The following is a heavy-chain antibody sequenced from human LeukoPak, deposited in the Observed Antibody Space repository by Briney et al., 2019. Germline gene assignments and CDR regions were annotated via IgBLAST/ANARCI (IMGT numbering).Heavy chain of an antibody. CDR3: ARQERYYYGMDV. V-gene: IGHV4-38-2*02. CDR2: IYHSGST. J-gene: IGHJ6*02. CDR1: GYSISSGYY. Sequence: SETLSLTCTVSGYSISSGYYWGWIRQPPGKGLEWIGSIYHSGSTYYNPSLKSRVTISVDTSKNQFSLKLSSVTAADTAVYYCARQERYYYGMDVWGQGTTVTVSS.